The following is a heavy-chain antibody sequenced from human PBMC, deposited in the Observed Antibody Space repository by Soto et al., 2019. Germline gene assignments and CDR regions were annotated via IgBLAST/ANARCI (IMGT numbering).Heavy chain of an antibody. J-gene: IGHJ4*02. CDR2: INAGNGNT. Sequence: QVRLVQSGAEVKKPGASVKVSCKASGYTFTSYAMHWVRQAPGQRLEWMGWINAGNGNTKYSQKFQGRVTITSDTSASTAYMDLSTLSSEDTAVYYCARDVGATGDWGQGTLVTVSS. CDR3: ARDVGATGD. D-gene: IGHD1-26*01. V-gene: IGHV1-3*01. CDR1: GYTFTSYA.